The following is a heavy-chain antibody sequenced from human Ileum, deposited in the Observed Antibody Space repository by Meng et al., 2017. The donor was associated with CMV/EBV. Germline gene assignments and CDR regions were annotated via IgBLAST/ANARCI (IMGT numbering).Heavy chain of an antibody. CDR2: IRSKAYGGTT. CDR1: GFTFGDYA. J-gene: IGHJ6*02. Sequence: GESLKISCTASGFTFGDYAMSWVHQAPGKGLEWVGFIRSKAYGGTTEYAASVKGRFTISRDDSKSIAYLQMNSLKTEDTAVYYCARIEDYTNRHYGMDVWGQGTTVTVSS. CDR3: ARIEDYTNRHYGMDV. V-gene: IGHV3-49*04. D-gene: IGHD4-11*01.